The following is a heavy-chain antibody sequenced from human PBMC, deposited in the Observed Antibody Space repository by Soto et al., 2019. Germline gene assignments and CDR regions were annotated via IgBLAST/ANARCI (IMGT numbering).Heavy chain of an antibody. V-gene: IGHV3-7*01. Sequence: PGGSLRHSCAASGFTFSSYWMSWVRQAPGKGLEWVANIKQDGSEKYYVDSVKGRFTISRDNAKNSLYLQMNSLRAEDTAVYYCARVGKYPGYYYDILTGYYPSCYFDYWGQGTLVTVSS. D-gene: IGHD3-9*01. CDR2: IKQDGSEK. CDR1: GFTFSSYW. CDR3: ARVGKYPGYYYDILTGYYPSCYFDY. J-gene: IGHJ4*02.